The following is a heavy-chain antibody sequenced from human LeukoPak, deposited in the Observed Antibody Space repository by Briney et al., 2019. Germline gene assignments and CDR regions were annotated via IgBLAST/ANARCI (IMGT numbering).Heavy chain of an antibody. CDR2: ISGDGIST. J-gene: IGHJ4*02. Sequence: GGSLRLSCAASEFSFSSYWMHWVRQAPGKGLVWVSRISGDGISTIYADSVKGRFTISRDNAKNTLYLQMNSLRAEDTAVYYCASQLRWDFDYWGQGTLVTVSS. V-gene: IGHV3-74*01. D-gene: IGHD4-23*01. CDR1: EFSFSSYW. CDR3: ASQLRWDFDY.